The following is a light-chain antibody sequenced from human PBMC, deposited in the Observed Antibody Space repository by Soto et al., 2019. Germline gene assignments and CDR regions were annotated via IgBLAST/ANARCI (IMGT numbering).Light chain of an antibody. CDR1: QSVSSY. CDR2: DAS. V-gene: IGKV3-11*01. J-gene: IGKJ4*01. Sequence: EIVLTQSPATLSLSPGERATLSCRASQSVSSYLAWYQQKPGQAPRLLIYDASNRATGIPSRFSGSGSGTDFTLPNSSLEPEDFAVYYCQHRSYLPLTFGGGTKVEIK. CDR3: QHRSYLPLT.